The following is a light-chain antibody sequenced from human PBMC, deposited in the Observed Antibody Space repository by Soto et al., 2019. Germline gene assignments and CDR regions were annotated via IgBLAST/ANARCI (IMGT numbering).Light chain of an antibody. J-gene: IGKJ5*01. CDR3: QQFNSIT. CDR1: QGISSA. CDR2: DAS. V-gene: IGKV1-13*02. Sequence: ASQLTQSASSLSASVGDRVTITCRASQGISSALAWYQQKPGKAPKLLIYDASSLESGVPSRFSGSGSGTDFTLTISSLQPEDFATYYCQQFNSITFGQGTRLE.